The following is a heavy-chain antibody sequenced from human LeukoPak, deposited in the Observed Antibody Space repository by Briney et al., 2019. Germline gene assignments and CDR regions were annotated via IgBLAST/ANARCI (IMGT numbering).Heavy chain of an antibody. V-gene: IGHV3-43*01. J-gene: IGHJ4*02. Sequence: PGGSLRLSCAASGFTFSSYTMHWVRQAPGKGLEWVSLISWDGGSTYYADSVKGRFTISRDNSKNSLYLQMNSLRTEDTALYYCAKDISGGNSVGYFDYWGQGTLVTVSS. D-gene: IGHD4-23*01. CDR2: ISWDGGST. CDR1: GFTFSSYT. CDR3: AKDISGGNSVGYFDY.